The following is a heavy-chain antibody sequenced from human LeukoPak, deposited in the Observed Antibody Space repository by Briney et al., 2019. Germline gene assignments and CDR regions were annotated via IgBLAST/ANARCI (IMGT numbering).Heavy chain of an antibody. V-gene: IGHV3-74*01. Sequence: GGSLRLSCAASGFTFSSYAMSWVRQAPGKGLVWVSRINSDGSSTNYADSVKGRFTISRDNAKNTVYLQMNSLRAEDTAVYYCAREYSSSRFFDYWGQGTLVTVSS. CDR2: INSDGSST. D-gene: IGHD6-13*01. CDR1: GFTFSSYA. CDR3: AREYSSSRFFDY. J-gene: IGHJ4*02.